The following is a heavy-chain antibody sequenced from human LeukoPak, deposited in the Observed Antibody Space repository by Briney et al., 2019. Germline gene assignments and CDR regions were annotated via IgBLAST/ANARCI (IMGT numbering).Heavy chain of an antibody. CDR2: ISSSSSYI. V-gene: IGHV3-21*01. CDR1: GFTFSSYG. CDR3: ARDAGVVPVGY. Sequence: GGSLRLSCAASGFTFSSYGMNWVRQAPGKGLEWVSSISSSSSYIYYADSVKGRFTISRDNAKNSLYLQMNSLRAEDTAVYYCARDAGVVPVGYWGQGTLVTVSS. D-gene: IGHD2-2*01. J-gene: IGHJ4*02.